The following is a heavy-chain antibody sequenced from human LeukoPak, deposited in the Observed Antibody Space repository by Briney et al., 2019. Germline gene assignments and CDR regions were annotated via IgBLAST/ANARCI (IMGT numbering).Heavy chain of an antibody. Sequence: GGSLRLSCAASGFTFSDYYMSWIRQAPGKGLEWISYISTSGTTTYHADSVKGRFTISRDDAKNSLYLQMTSLSADDTALYCCARVRGSYSGDYWGQGTLGTVSS. CDR1: GFTFSDYY. CDR2: ISTSGTTT. J-gene: IGHJ4*02. CDR3: ARVRGSYSGDY. D-gene: IGHD3-10*01. V-gene: IGHV3-11*04.